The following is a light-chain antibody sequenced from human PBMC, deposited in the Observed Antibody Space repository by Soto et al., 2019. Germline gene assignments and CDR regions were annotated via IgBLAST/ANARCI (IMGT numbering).Light chain of an antibody. Sequence: EIVLTQSPGILSLSPGERASLSCGASQSISSSFLAWYQQKPGQAPRLLIYDASNRATGIPARFSGSGSGTDFTLTISSLEPEDFAVYYCQQYNNWPLTFGGGTKVDIK. CDR2: DAS. V-gene: IGKV3-20*01. J-gene: IGKJ4*01. CDR1: QSISSSF. CDR3: QQYNNWPLT.